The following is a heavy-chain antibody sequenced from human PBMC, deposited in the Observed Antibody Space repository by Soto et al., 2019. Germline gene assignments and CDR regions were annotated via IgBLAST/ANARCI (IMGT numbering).Heavy chain of an antibody. CDR2: ISAYNGNT. Sequence: GASVKVSCKASGYTFTSYGISWVRQAPGQGLEWMGWISAYNGNTNYAQKLQGRVTMTTDTSTSTAYMELRSLRSDDTAVYYCVRGTTIVGATYFDYWGQGTLVTVSS. V-gene: IGHV1-18*01. CDR1: GYTFTSYG. J-gene: IGHJ4*02. CDR3: VRGTTIVGATYFDY. D-gene: IGHD1-26*01.